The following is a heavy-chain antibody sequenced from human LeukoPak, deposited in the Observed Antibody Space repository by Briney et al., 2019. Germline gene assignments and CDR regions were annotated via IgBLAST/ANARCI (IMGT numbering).Heavy chain of an antibody. CDR3: TAASEQRLAEYFQH. J-gene: IGHJ1*01. CDR2: IKSKTVGGMT. V-gene: IGHV3-15*01. CDR1: GSTFSKAW. D-gene: IGHD6-19*01. Sequence: GGCVSLLCAASGSTFSKAWMRWVRQAAGKGREWVGCIKSKTVGGMTDYAAPVKGRFTISRDDAKNTPYLQMNSMKTDDTAVYYYTAASEQRLAEYFQHWPQSTLVTLPS.